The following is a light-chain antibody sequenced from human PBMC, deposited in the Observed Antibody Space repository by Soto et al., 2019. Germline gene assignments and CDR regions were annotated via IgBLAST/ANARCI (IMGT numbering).Light chain of an antibody. CDR1: QSISSW. CDR2: KAS. Sequence: DIQMTQSPSTLSASVGDRVTITCRASQSISSWLAWYQQKPGKAPKLLIYKASSLQSGVPSRFSGSGSGTEFTLTISSLQPDDFATYYCQHFNSYHLTFGGGTKVEIK. V-gene: IGKV1-5*03. J-gene: IGKJ4*01. CDR3: QHFNSYHLT.